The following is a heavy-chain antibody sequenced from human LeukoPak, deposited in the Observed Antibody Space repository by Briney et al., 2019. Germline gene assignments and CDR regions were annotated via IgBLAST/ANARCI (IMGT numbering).Heavy chain of an antibody. Sequence: QSGGSLRLSCTVSGFIFSDYDMHWVRHGPGAGLEWVSAIGSVGDTYYADSVKGRFTIYRENDKNSLFLQMNSLTTGDTAVYYCARDLGYSSGRYNAFNVWGQGTMVTVSS. CDR3: ARDLGYSSGRYNAFNV. V-gene: IGHV3-13*01. D-gene: IGHD6-19*01. CDR2: IGSVGDT. J-gene: IGHJ3*01. CDR1: GFIFSDYD.